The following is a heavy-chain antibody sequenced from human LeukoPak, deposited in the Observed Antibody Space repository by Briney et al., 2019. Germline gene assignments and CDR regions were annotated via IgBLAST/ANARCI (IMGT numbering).Heavy chain of an antibody. CDR3: AKDLSSGTGRGFDH. CDR1: GFPFSAYA. J-gene: IGHJ4*02. CDR2: IRGSGDPA. Sequence: GGSLRLSCVASGFPFSAYAMSWVRQAPNKGLEWVSGIRGSGDPAYYAESVKGRFTVYRDNFRNIVYLQMNSLRAEDTALYYCAKDLSSGTGRGFDHWGQGTLVSVSS. V-gene: IGHV3-23*01. D-gene: IGHD3/OR15-3a*01.